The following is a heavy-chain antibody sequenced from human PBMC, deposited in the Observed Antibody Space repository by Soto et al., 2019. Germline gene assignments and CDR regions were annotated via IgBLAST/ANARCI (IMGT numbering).Heavy chain of an antibody. V-gene: IGHV1-8*01. Sequence: ASVKVSCKASGYTFSSYDINWVRQATVQGLEWMGWMNPNSGNTAYAQKFQGRVTMTRNTSISTAYMELSSLRSEDTAVYYCARERNWLDPWGQGTLVTVSS. J-gene: IGHJ5*02. CDR1: GYTFSSYD. D-gene: IGHD1-26*01. CDR2: MNPNSGNT. CDR3: ARERNWLDP.